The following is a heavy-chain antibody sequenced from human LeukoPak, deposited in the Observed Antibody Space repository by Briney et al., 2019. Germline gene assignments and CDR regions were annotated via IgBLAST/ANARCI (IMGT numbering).Heavy chain of an antibody. Sequence: GGSLRLSCAASGFTFSNYAMSWVRQAPGKGLEWVSAISNSGDNTYYAESVKGRFTISRDNSKSTLYLQMNSLEAEDTAVYYCAKESKGYWGQGTLVTVSS. CDR2: ISNSGDNT. V-gene: IGHV3-23*01. J-gene: IGHJ4*02. D-gene: IGHD5/OR15-5a*01. CDR1: GFTFSNYA. CDR3: AKESKGY.